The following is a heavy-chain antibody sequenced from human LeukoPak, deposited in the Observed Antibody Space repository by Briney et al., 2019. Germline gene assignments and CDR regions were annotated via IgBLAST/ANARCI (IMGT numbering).Heavy chain of an antibody. CDR2: ISAYNGDT. J-gene: IGHJ4*02. Sequence: ASVKVSCKASGYTFTTYDISWVRQAPGQGLEWMGWISAYNGDTNYAQKLQGRVTMTTDTSTNTAYMELRSLRSDDTAVYYCARDDGSTNCFDYWGQGTLVTVSS. CDR3: ARDDGSTNCFDY. D-gene: IGHD2-2*01. V-gene: IGHV1-18*01. CDR1: GYTFTTYD.